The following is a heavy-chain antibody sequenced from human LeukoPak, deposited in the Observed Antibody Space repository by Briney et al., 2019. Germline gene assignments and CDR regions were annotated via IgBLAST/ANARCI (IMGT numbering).Heavy chain of an antibody. J-gene: IGHJ4*02. CDR1: GGSISSYY. V-gene: IGHV4-59*08. D-gene: IGHD2-2*01. CDR2: IYHSGST. CDR3: ARHAAFAEYQSHLTHFDY. Sequence: PSETLSLTCPVSGGSISSYYWSWIRPPPGKRLEWIGYIYHSGSTNYNSSLKSRVTISVDTSKNQFSLKLSSVTAADTAVYYCARHAAFAEYQSHLTHFDYWGQGTLVTVSS.